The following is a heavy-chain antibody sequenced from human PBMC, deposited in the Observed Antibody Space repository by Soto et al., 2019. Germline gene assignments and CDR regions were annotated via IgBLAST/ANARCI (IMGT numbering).Heavy chain of an antibody. Sequence: QVQLQQWGAGLLKPSETLSLTCAVYGGSFSGYYWSWIRQPPGKGLGWIGEIKHSGSTNYNPSLTSRHTTAADPSKNQFSLTLSAGTDADTAVYYCSRAPRASSSSCYFRFDSWGQGTLVTVSS. J-gene: IGHJ4*02. CDR2: IKHSGST. CDR1: GGSFSGYY. V-gene: IGHV4-34*01. D-gene: IGHD6-13*01. CDR3: SRAPRASSSSCYFRFDS.